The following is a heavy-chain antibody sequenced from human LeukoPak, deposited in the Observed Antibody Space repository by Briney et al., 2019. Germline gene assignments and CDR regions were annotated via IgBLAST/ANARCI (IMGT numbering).Heavy chain of an antibody. V-gene: IGHV3-30*04. CDR1: GYTFTSYA. D-gene: IGHD3-3*01. J-gene: IGHJ3*02. Sequence: SCKASGYTFTSYAMHWVRQAPGKGLEWVAVISYDGSNKYYADSVKGRFTISRDNSKNTPYLQMSSLRAEDTAVYYCARDILEWFYRGDAFDIWGQGTMVTVSS. CDR3: ARDILEWFYRGDAFDI. CDR2: ISYDGSNK.